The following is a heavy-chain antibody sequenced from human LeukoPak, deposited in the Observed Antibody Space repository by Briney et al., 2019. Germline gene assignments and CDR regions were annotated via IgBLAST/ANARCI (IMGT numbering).Heavy chain of an antibody. D-gene: IGHD3-10*01. CDR1: GFTFSSYA. Sequence: PGGSLRLSCAASGFTFSSYAMHWVRQAPGKGLEWVAVISYDGSNKYYADSVKGRFTISRDNSKNTLYLQMNSLRAEDTAVYYCAKSDYYGQLGLYYYGMDVWGQGTTVTVSS. CDR2: ISYDGSNK. V-gene: IGHV3-30-3*02. J-gene: IGHJ6*02. CDR3: AKSDYYGQLGLYYYGMDV.